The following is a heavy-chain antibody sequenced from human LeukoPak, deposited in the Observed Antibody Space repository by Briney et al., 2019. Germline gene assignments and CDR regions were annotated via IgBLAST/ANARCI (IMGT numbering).Heavy chain of an antibody. Sequence: SETLSLTCIVAGGSISSYYWSWIRQPPGKGLEWIGYIYYSGSTNYNPSLKSRVTISVDTSKNQFSLKLSSVTAADTAVYYCAREGCSSTSCYAGAGDIWGQGTMVTVSS. J-gene: IGHJ3*02. V-gene: IGHV4-59*01. CDR3: AREGCSSTSCYAGAGDI. CDR2: IYYSGST. CDR1: GGSISSYY. D-gene: IGHD2-2*01.